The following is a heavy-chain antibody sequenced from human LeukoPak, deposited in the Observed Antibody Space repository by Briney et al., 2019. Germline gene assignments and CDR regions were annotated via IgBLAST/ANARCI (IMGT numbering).Heavy chain of an antibody. CDR2: IVVGSGNT. V-gene: IGHV1-58*01. J-gene: IGHJ6*02. Sequence: SVKVSCKASGFTFTSSAVQWVRQARGQRLEWIGWIVVGSGNTNYAQKFQERVTITRDMSTSTAYMELSSLRSEDTAVYYCAADVPAYCRGGSCSLTYYYGMDVWGQGTTVTVSS. CDR3: AADVPAYCRGGSCSLTYYYGMDV. D-gene: IGHD2-15*01. CDR1: GFTFTSSA.